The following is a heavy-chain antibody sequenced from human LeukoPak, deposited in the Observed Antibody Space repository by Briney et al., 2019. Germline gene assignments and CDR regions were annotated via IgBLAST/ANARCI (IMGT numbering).Heavy chain of an antibody. D-gene: IGHD4-17*01. CDR1: GFTLSNYW. CDR2: INSDGNST. Sequence: QSGGSLRLSCAASGFTLSNYWMPWVRQAPGKGPVWVSRINSDGNSTTYADSVKGRFTISRDNAKNTLYLQMNSLRVEDTAVYYCARDLTVTKYWGQGTLVTVSS. J-gene: IGHJ4*02. V-gene: IGHV3-74*01. CDR3: ARDLTVTKY.